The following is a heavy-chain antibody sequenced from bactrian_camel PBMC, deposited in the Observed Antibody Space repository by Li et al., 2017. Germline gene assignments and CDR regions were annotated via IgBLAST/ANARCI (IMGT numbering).Heavy chain of an antibody. CDR1: GDADRIKN. CDR3: VRGYGLRHPLGEY. Sequence: HVQLVESGGAVVQPGGSLRLSCDVSGDADRIKNMGWFRQTPGKEREGVASLYTGFGTTYYSDSVRGRFTISHDNAKKTVYLQMNSLKPEDTALYYCVRGYGLRHPLGEYWGQGTQVTVS. CDR2: LYTGFGTT. J-gene: IGHJ4*01. D-gene: IGHD3*01. V-gene: IGHV3S54*01.